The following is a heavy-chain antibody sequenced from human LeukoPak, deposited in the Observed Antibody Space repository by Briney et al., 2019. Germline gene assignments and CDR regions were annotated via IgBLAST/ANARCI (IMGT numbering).Heavy chain of an antibody. Sequence: GGSLRLSCAASGFTFSSYEMNWVRQAPGKGLEWVSCISSSGSTIYYADSVKGRFTISRDNAKNSLYLQMNSLRAEDTAVYYCARGGYVYDILTGYPDYWGQGTLVTVSS. V-gene: IGHV3-48*03. CDR3: ARGGYVYDILTGYPDY. CDR2: ISSSGSTI. CDR1: GFTFSSYE. J-gene: IGHJ4*02. D-gene: IGHD3-9*01.